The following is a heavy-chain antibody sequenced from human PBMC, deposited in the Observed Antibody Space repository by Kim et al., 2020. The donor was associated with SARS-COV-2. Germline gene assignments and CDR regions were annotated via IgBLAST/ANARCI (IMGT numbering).Heavy chain of an antibody. Sequence: ASVKVSCKASGYTFTTYAMQWVRQAPGQRLEWMGWINPGKGTTKYSEKCQGRVTITRDTSARTAYMELSSLRPEDTAVYYCARSVAIMPPGMDVWGQGTTVTVSS. J-gene: IGHJ6*02. V-gene: IGHV1-3*01. D-gene: IGHD2-21*01. CDR2: INPGKGTT. CDR3: ARSVAIMPPGMDV. CDR1: GYTFTTYA.